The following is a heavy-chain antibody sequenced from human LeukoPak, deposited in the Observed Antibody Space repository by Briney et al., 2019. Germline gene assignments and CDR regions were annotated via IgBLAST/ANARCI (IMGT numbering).Heavy chain of an antibody. D-gene: IGHD3-10*01. CDR3: ASSRYGSGSYAYNWFDP. V-gene: IGHV3-64*01. J-gene: IGHJ5*02. CDR2: ISSNGGST. Sequence: GRSLRLSCAASGFTFSSYAMHWVRQAPGKGLEYVSAISSNGGSTYYANSVKGRFTISRDNSKNTLYLQMGSLRAEDMAVYYCASSRYGSGSYAYNWFDPWGQGTLVTVSS. CDR1: GFTFSSYA.